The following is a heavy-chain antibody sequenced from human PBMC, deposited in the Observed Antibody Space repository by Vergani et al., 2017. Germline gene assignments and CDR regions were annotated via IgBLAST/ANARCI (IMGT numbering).Heavy chain of an antibody. D-gene: IGHD1-14*01. CDR3: AREGIDRAPFKSAYYYGMDV. Sequence: QVQLVQSGAEVKKPGASVKVSCKASGYTFTSYGISWVRQAPGQGLEWMGWISAYNGNTNYAQKLQGRVTMTTDTSTSTAYMELRSLRSDDTAVYYCAREGIDRAPFKSAYYYGMDVWGQGTTVTVSS. V-gene: IGHV1-18*04. J-gene: IGHJ6*02. CDR2: ISAYNGNT. CDR1: GYTFTSYG.